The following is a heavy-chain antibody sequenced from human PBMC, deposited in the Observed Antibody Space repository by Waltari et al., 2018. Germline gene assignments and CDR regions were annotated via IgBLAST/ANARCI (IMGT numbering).Heavy chain of an antibody. CDR1: GYPLTEFS. J-gene: IGHJ4*02. V-gene: IGHV1-24*01. CDR2: FDPEDGET. CDR3: ATGRPGIAAAGNGFDY. D-gene: IGHD6-13*01. Sequence: QVQLVQSGAEVKKPGASVKVSCKVSGYPLTEFSIHWVPQAPGKGLEWMGGFDPEDGETIYAQKFQGRVTMTEDTSTDTAYMELSSLRSEDTAVYYCATGRPGIAAAGNGFDYWGQGTLVTVSS.